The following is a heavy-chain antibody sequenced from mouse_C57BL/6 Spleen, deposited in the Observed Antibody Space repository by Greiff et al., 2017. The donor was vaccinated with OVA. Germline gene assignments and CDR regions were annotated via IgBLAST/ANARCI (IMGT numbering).Heavy chain of an antibody. V-gene: IGHV5-17*01. J-gene: IGHJ1*03. CDR2: ISSGSSTI. CDR3: ARGGYGSYWYFDV. CDR1: GFTFSDYG. Sequence: EVQVVESGGGLVKPGGSLKLSCAASGFTFSDYGMHWVRQAPEKGLEWVAYISSGSSTIYYADTVKGRFTISRDNAKNTLFLQMTSLRSEDTAMYYCARGGYGSYWYFDVWGTGTTVTVSS. D-gene: IGHD1-1*01.